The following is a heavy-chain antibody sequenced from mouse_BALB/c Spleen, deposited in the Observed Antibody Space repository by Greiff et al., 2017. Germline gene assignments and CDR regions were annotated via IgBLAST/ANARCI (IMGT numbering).Heavy chain of an antibody. D-gene: IGHD1-2*01. V-gene: IGHV2-9*02. CDR3: AREGRRLSSFAY. CDR1: GFSLTGYG. Sequence: QVQLKESGPGLVAPSQSLSITCTVSGFSLTGYGVNWVRQPPGKGLEWLGVIWAGGSTNYNSALMSRLSISKDNSKSQVFLKMNSLQTDDTAMYYCAREGRRLSSFAYWGQGTLGTVSA. J-gene: IGHJ3*01. CDR2: IWAGGST.